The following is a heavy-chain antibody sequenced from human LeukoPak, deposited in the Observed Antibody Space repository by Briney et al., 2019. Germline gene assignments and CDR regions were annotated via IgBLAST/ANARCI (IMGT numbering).Heavy chain of an antibody. V-gene: IGHV4-34*01. D-gene: IGHD6-19*01. CDR1: GGSFWGYY. CDR3: AGQGMTMAGTIPYYIDV. CDR2: VNQSGST. Sequence: SETLSLTCAVNGGSFWGYYWRWIRQPPAEGLQWIGEVNQSGSTNYNPSLKSRVTISVDTSKNQFSLNLTSVTAADTALYFCAGQGMTMAGTIPYYIDVWGKGTTVTISS. J-gene: IGHJ6*03.